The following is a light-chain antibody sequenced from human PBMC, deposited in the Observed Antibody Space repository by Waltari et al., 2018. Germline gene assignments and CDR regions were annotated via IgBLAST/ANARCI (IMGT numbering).Light chain of an antibody. CDR3: MQSLRALWT. J-gene: IGKJ1*01. CDR2: LGS. V-gene: IGKV2-28*01. Sequence: DIVVTQSPLSLPVTPGEPVSTSCRSSQSLLHSNGFNYLDWYLQKPGQSPQLLIYLGSNRASGVPDRFSGSGSGTDFTLKISRVEAEDVGVYYCMQSLRALWTFGQGTKVEIK. CDR1: QSLLHSNGFNY.